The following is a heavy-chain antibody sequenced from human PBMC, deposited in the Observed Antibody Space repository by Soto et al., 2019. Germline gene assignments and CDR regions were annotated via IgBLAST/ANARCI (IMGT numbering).Heavy chain of an antibody. CDR2: ISYDGSNK. CDR3: ARAQTTGDDAFDI. CDR1: GFTFSSYA. J-gene: IGHJ3*02. Sequence: GGSLRLSCAASGFTFSSYAMHWVRQAPGKGLEWVAVISYDGSNKYYADSVKGRFTISRDNSKNTLYLHMNSLRAEDTAVYYCARAQTTGDDAFDIWGQGTMVTVSS. D-gene: IGHD7-27*01. V-gene: IGHV3-30*04.